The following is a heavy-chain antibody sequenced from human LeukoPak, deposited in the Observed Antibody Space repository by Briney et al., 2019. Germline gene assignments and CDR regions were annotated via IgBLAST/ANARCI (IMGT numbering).Heavy chain of an antibody. CDR3: ARDYDFWSGYYSYFDY. J-gene: IGHJ4*02. CDR2: IKQDGSEK. CDR1: GFTFSSYW. Sequence: GGSLRLSCAASGFTFSSYWMSWVRQAPGKGLEWVANIKQDGSEKYYVDSVKGRFTISRDNAKSSLYLQMNSLRAEDTAVYYCARDYDFWSGYYSYFDYWGQGTLVTVSS. D-gene: IGHD3-3*01. V-gene: IGHV3-7*01.